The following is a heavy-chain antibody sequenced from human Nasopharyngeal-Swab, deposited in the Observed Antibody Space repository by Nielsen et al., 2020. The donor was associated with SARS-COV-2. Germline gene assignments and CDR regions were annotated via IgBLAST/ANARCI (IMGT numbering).Heavy chain of an antibody. D-gene: IGHD2-2*02. CDR1: EFTFSTYS. V-gene: IGHV3-48*04. CDR3: ARGGYCSSTSCDTYYYYGMDV. J-gene: IGHJ6*02. Sequence: GESLKISCAASEFTFSTYSMHWVRQAPGKGLEWISYISSSSSTIYYADSVKGRFTISRDNAKNSLYLQMNSLRGEDTAVYYCARGGYCSSTSCDTYYYYGMDVWGQGTTVTVSS. CDR2: ISSSSSTI.